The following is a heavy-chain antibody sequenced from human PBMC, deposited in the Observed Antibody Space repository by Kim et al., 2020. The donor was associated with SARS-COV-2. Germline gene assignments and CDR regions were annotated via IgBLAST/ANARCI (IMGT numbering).Heavy chain of an antibody. Sequence: SETLSLTCTVSGGSISSGSYYWSWIRQPAGKGLEWIGRIYTSGSTNYNPSLKSRVTISVDTSKNQFSLKLSSVTAADTAVYYCARDQLLWFGELFAPGWFDPWGQGTLVTVSS. D-gene: IGHD3-10*01. CDR2: IYTSGST. CDR1: GGSISSGSYY. CDR3: ARDQLLWFGELFAPGWFDP. J-gene: IGHJ5*02. V-gene: IGHV4-61*02.